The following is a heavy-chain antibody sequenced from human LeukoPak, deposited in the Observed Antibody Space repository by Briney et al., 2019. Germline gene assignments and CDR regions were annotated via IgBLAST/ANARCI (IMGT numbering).Heavy chain of an antibody. CDR1: GYTFTSYA. CDR2: INAGNGNT. Sequence: ASVKVSCKASGYTFTSYAMHWVRQALGQRLEWMGWINAGNGNTKYSQKFQGRVTITRDTSASTAYMELSSLRSEDTAVYYCARSSSTMIVVVNKGWYFDLWGRGTLVTVSS. D-gene: IGHD3-22*01. CDR3: ARSSSTMIVVVNKGWYFDL. V-gene: IGHV1-3*01. J-gene: IGHJ2*01.